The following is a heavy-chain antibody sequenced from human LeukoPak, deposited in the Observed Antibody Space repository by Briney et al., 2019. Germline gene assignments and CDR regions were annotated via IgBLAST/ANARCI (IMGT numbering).Heavy chain of an antibody. V-gene: IGHV3-21*01. CDR2: ISSSSSYI. CDR1: GFTFSSYS. D-gene: IGHD3-3*01. CDR3: ARDWYHFQDLSY. J-gene: IGHJ4*02. Sequence: PGGSLRLSCAASGFTFSSYSMNWVRQAPGKGLEWVSSISSSSSYIYYADSVKVRFTISRDNAKNSLYLQMNSLRAEDTAVYYCARDWYHFQDLSYWGQGTLVTVSS.